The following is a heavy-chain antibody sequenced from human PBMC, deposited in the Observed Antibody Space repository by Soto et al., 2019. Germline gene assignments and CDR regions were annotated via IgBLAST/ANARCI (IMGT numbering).Heavy chain of an antibody. CDR1: GFTFNNYA. V-gene: IGHV3-23*01. Sequence: EVQLLESGGGLVQPGGSLRLSCAASGFTFNNYAMYWVRQPPXXXLMWVSAVSGGRSDTYYADSVNGRFTISRDNSKNTLYLQMNSLRAEDTAVYXXAREGGXXGDYYFDYWGQGTLVTVSS. CDR3: AREGGXXGDYYFDY. D-gene: IGHD1-26*01. CDR2: VSGGRSDT. J-gene: IGHJ4*02.